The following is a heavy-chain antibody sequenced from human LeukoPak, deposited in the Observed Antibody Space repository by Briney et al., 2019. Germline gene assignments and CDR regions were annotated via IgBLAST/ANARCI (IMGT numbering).Heavy chain of an antibody. J-gene: IGHJ6*03. D-gene: IGHD3/OR15-3a*01. CDR3: ARPTWTNYMDV. Sequence: GGSLRLSCAASGFTLSSSEMNWVRQAPGKGLEWVSYISRSGSTIFYADSVKGRFTISRDNAKNSVSLQMNSLRAEDTAVYFCARPTWTNYMDVWGKGTGVTISS. V-gene: IGHV3-48*03. CDR2: ISRSGSTI. CDR1: GFTLSSSE.